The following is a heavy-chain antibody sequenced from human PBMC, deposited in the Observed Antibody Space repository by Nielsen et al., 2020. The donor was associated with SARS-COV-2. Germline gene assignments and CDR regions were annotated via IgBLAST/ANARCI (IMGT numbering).Heavy chain of an antibody. CDR3: AREVRYSSSSTNFDY. Sequence: ETLSLTCTVSGYSISSGYYWGWIRQPPGKGLEWIGSINHSGSTYYNPSLKSRVTISVDTSKNQFSLKMSSVTAADTAVYYCAREVRYSSSSTNFDYWGQGTLVTVSS. J-gene: IGHJ4*02. D-gene: IGHD6-6*01. V-gene: IGHV4-38-2*02. CDR2: INHSGST. CDR1: GYSISSGYY.